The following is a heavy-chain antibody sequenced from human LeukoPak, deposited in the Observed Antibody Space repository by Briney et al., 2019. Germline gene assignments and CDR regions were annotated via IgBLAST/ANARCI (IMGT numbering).Heavy chain of an antibody. CDR2: ISYDGSNK. CDR1: GFTFSSYG. D-gene: IGHD2-15*01. J-gene: IGHJ6*02. V-gene: IGHV3-30*03. CDR3: AREMVAVVAATYYYYGMDV. Sequence: GGSLRLSCAASGFTFSSYGMHWVRQAPGKGLEWVAVISYDGSNKYYADSVKGRFTISRDNSKNTLYLQMNSLRAEDTAVYYCAREMVAVVAATYYYYGMDVWGQGTTVTVSS.